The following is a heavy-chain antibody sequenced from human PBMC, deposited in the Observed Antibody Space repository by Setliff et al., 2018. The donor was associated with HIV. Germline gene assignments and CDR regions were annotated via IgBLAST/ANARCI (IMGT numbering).Heavy chain of an antibody. CDR2: VTHSGTT. CDR1: GGSLRDYY. D-gene: IGHD6-19*01. V-gene: IGHV4-34*01. Sequence: SETLSLTCVMDGGSLRDYYWTFIRQSPGKGLEWIGEVTHSGTTTYDPSPKSRITISVDTSKNQFSLKLTSVTAADMGVYYCARGRKKALAVSGTRYFDFWGQGTLVTVSS. J-gene: IGHJ4*02. CDR3: ARGRKKALAVSGTRYFDF.